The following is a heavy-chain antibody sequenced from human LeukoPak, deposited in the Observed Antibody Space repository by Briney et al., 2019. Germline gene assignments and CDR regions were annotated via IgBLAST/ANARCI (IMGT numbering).Heavy chain of an antibody. CDR3: AKSDYYYYYYMDV. CDR2: IKQDGSEK. Sequence: GGSLRLSCAASGFTFSSYWMSWVRQAPGKGLEWVANIKQDGSEKYYVDSVKGRFTISRDNAKNSLYLQMNSLRAEDTALYYCAKSDYYYYYYMDVWGKGTTVTISS. CDR1: GFTFSSYW. V-gene: IGHV3-7*03. J-gene: IGHJ6*03.